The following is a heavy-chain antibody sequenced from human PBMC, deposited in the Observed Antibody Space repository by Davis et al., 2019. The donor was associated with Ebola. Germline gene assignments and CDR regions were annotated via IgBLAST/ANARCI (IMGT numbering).Heavy chain of an antibody. J-gene: IGHJ4*02. CDR1: GYSFTSYW. D-gene: IGHD4/OR15-4a*01. V-gene: IGHV5-51*01. CDR2: IYAGDSDT. CDR3: ARQASLYGAIDY. Sequence: KVSCKGSGYSFTSYWIAWVRQMPGKGLEWMGIIYAGDSDTRYSPSFEGHVTISVDRSITTAYLQWSSLKASDTAIYYCARQASLYGAIDYWGQGTLITVSS.